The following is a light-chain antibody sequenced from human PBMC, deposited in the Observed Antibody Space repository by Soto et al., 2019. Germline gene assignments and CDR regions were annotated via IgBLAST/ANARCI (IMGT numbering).Light chain of an antibody. Sequence: QLVLTQSPSASASLGASVKLTCTLSSEHSSYAIAWHQQQPEKGPRYLMSLNSDGSHTKGDGIPDRFSGSSSGAERYLTISSLQSDDEADYYCQTWGTGIVLFGGGTKLTVL. J-gene: IGLJ2*01. CDR2: LNSDGSH. V-gene: IGLV4-69*01. CDR1: SEHSSYA. CDR3: QTWGTGIVL.